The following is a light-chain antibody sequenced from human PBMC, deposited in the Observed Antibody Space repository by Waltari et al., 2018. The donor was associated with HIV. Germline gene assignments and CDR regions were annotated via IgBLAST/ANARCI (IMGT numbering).Light chain of an antibody. CDR1: SRDMRTYNR. J-gene: IGLJ1*01. Sequence: QSALTQPDSVSGSPGQSITISCTDSSRDMRTYNRVSLYQPFPGKAPTLIIYEVGNRPSGVSNRFSGSKSGNTASLTISGLQAEDEADYYCISYTTTNYYVFGPGTWVTVL. CDR2: EVG. CDR3: ISYTTTNYYV. V-gene: IGLV2-14*01.